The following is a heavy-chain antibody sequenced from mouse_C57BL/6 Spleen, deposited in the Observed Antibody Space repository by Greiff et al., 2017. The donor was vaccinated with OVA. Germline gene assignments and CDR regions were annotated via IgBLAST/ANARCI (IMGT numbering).Heavy chain of an antibody. D-gene: IGHD2-3*01. Sequence: EVKLVESEGGLVQPGSSMKLSCTASGFTFSAYYMAWVRQVPEKGLEWVATINYDGSSPYYMDSLKSRFIISRDNAKNILYLQMSSLKSEDTATYYCAREGYSYAMDYWGQGTSVTVSS. CDR1: GFTFSAYY. CDR2: INYDGSSP. CDR3: AREGYSYAMDY. V-gene: IGHV5-16*01. J-gene: IGHJ4*01.